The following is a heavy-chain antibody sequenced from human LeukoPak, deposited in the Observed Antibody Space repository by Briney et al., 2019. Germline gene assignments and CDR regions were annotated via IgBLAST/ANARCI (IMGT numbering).Heavy chain of an antibody. CDR1: QFTFGNYA. V-gene: IGHV3-23*01. CDR2: VSGDGHST. Sequence: GSPRLSCVASQFTFGNYAMSWVRQTPGKGLEWVSDVSGDGHSTYSADSVRGRFTISRDNSKSTLYLQMNSLRAVNTALYYCAKVVVSSGWYVGNALDICGQGGMVTVSS. J-gene: IGHJ3*02. D-gene: IGHD6-19*01. CDR3: AKVVVSSGWYVGNALDI.